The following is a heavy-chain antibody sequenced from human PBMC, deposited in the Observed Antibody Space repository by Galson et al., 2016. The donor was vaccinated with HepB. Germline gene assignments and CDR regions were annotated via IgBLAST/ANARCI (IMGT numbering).Heavy chain of an antibody. CDR2: ISGSGGST. D-gene: IGHD3-22*01. Sequence: SLRLSCAASGFTFSSYAMSWVRQAPGKGLEWVSGISGSGGSTYYADSVKGRFTTSRDNSKNTVFLQMNSLRAEDTAVYYCAKDEVVVWYCFTSWGQGALVTVSS. CDR1: GFTFSSYA. V-gene: IGHV3-23*01. J-gene: IGHJ4*02. CDR3: AKDEVVVWYCFTS.